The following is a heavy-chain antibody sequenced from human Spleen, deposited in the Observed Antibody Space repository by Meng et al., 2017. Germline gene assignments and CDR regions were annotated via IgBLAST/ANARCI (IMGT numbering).Heavy chain of an antibody. CDR3: ARDRIFDY. CDR1: GGSISSSSYY. J-gene: IGHJ4*02. D-gene: IGHD2-15*01. CDR2: IYFTGTT. V-gene: IGHV4-39*07. Sequence: QLPLQESGPGLLKPSETLSLTCTVSGGSISSSSYYWGWIRQPPGKGLEWIGSIYFTGTTYNNPSLERRVTISVDTSKNQFSLKLRSVTAADTAVYYCARDRIFDYWGQGTLVTVSS.